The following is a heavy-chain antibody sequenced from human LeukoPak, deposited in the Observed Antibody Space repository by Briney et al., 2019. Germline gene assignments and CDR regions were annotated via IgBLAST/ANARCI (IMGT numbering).Heavy chain of an antibody. D-gene: IGHD1-20*01. CDR1: GGSISSSNYY. J-gene: IGHJ4*02. CDR3: TRRSITGASDY. CDR2: VNYSENT. Sequence: SETLSLTCTVSGGSISSSNYYCGWLRPPPGKGLEWIGSVNYSENTYYNPSLKSRVTLSVDTSRNQFSLRLSSVTASDTAVYYCTRRSITGASDYWGQGTLVTVSS. V-gene: IGHV4-39*01.